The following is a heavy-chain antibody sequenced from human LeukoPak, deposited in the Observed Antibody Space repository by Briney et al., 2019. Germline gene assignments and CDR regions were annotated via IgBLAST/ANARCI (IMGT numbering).Heavy chain of an antibody. J-gene: IGHJ4*02. Sequence: SETLSLTCAVYGGSFSGYYWSWIRQPPGKGLEWIGYIYHSGSTYYNPSLKSRVTISVDRSKNQFSLKLSSVTAADTAVYYCARLEDTAMGFDYWGQGTLVTVSS. D-gene: IGHD5-18*01. V-gene: IGHV4-34*01. CDR3: ARLEDTAMGFDY. CDR2: IYHSGST. CDR1: GGSFSGYY.